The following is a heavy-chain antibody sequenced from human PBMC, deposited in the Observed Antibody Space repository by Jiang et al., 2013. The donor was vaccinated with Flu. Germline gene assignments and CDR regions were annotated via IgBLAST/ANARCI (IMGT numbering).Heavy chain of an antibody. V-gene: IGHV3-23*01. Sequence: GFTFSSYAMSWVRQAPGKGLEWVSAVSGSGGSTFYAASVRGRFTISRDNSKNALSLQMSGLRAEDTAVYYCAKVFRSGYYYPNYHYYGMDVWGQGTTVTVYS. CDR2: VSGSGGST. CDR1: GFTFSSYA. J-gene: IGHJ6*02. CDR3: AKVFRSGYYYPNYHYYGMDV. D-gene: IGHD3-22*01.